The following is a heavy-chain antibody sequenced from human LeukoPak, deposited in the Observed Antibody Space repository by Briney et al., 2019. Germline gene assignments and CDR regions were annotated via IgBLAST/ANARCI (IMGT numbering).Heavy chain of an antibody. J-gene: IGHJ4*02. Sequence: PSETLSLTCTVSGGSISSSSYYWGWIRQPPGKGLEWIGSIYYSGSTYYNPSLKSRVTISVDTSKNQFPLKLSSVTAADTAVYYCVHYDYVWGSYRYPFDYWGQGTLVTVSS. V-gene: IGHV4-39*01. CDR2: IYYSGST. CDR1: GGSISSSSYY. D-gene: IGHD3-16*02. CDR3: VHYDYVWGSYRYPFDY.